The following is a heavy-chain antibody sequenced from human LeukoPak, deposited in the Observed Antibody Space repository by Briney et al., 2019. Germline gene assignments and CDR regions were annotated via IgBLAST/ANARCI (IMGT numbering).Heavy chain of an antibody. Sequence: GGSLRLSCAASGFTVSSNYMSWVRQAPGKGLEWVSLIYSGGSTFYADFVKGRFTISRDNSKNIMYLHINTLRAEDTAVYYCARGGSYLSAFDIWGQGTMVTVSS. CDR3: ARGGSYLSAFDI. CDR1: GFTVSSNY. V-gene: IGHV3-53*01. D-gene: IGHD1-26*01. CDR2: IYSGGST. J-gene: IGHJ3*02.